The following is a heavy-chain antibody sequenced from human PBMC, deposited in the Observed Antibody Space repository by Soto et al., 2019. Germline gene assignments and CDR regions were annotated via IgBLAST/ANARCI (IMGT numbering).Heavy chain of an antibody. CDR1: GYTFTSYG. CDR3: ARGKYQLLDVFDY. Sequence: QVQLVQSGAEVKKPGASVKVSCKASGYTFTSYGISWVRQAPGQGLGWMGWISASNGNTNYAQKLQGRVTTTTDTSTSTAYIERSSLGSDDTAVYYCARGKYQLLDVFDYWGQGTLVTVSS. J-gene: IGHJ4*02. CDR2: ISASNGNT. V-gene: IGHV1-18*01. D-gene: IGHD2-2*01.